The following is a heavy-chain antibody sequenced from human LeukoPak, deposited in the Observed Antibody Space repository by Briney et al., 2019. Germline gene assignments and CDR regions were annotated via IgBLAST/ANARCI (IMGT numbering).Heavy chain of an antibody. CDR2: IFYDGSNK. Sequence: GGSLRLSCAASGFAFNEYKMHWVRKAPGKGLEWVTFIFYDGSNKKEADSVKGRFSISRDNSKNTVYLQMNSLRPEDTAVYYCARDFSARYTIDYWGQGTLVTVSS. CDR1: GFAFNEYK. V-gene: IGHV3-30*03. CDR3: ARDFSARYTIDY. D-gene: IGHD5-18*01. J-gene: IGHJ4*02.